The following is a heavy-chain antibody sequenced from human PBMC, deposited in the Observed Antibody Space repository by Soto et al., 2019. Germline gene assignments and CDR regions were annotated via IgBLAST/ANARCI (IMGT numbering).Heavy chain of an antibody. Sequence: ASVKVYCKASGDTFSSYAISWVRQDPGQGLEWMGGIIPIFGTANYAQKFQGRVTITADKSTSTAYMELSSLRSEDTAVYYCASQYCTNGVCSYDAFDIWGQGTMVTV. CDR3: ASQYCTNGVCSYDAFDI. D-gene: IGHD2-8*01. V-gene: IGHV1-69*06. J-gene: IGHJ3*02. CDR2: IIPIFGTA. CDR1: GDTFSSYA.